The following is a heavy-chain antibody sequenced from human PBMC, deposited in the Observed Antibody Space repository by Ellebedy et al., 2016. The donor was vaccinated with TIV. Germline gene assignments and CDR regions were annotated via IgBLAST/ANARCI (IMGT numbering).Heavy chain of an antibody. CDR3: ATDGSYGDYRSPTHAFEI. CDR1: RISFSSYW. CDR2: INRDGGET. Sequence: GESLKISCAASRISFSSYWMTWVRQAPGKGLEWVANINRDGGETFYVDSVKGRFTISRDNAKNSLYLQMNSLRAEDTAVYYCATDGSYGDYRSPTHAFEIWGQGTLVTVSS. J-gene: IGHJ3*02. V-gene: IGHV3-7*03. D-gene: IGHD4-17*01.